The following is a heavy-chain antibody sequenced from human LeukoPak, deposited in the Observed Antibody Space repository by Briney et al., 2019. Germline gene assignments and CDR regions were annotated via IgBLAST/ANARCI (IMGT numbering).Heavy chain of an antibody. CDR3: ARWGASYGTGFDY. CDR1: GFTFSSYA. V-gene: IGHV3-30-3*01. CDR2: ISYDGSNK. D-gene: IGHD3-16*01. J-gene: IGHJ4*02. Sequence: GRSLRLSCAASGFTFSSYAMHWVRQAPGKGLEWVAVISYDGSNKYYADSVKGRFTISRDNSKNTLYLQMNSLRAEDTAVYYCARWGASYGTGFDYWGQGTLVTVSS.